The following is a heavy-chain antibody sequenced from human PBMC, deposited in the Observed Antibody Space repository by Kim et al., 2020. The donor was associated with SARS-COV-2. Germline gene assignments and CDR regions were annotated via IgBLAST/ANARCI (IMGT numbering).Heavy chain of an antibody. D-gene: IGHD4-17*01. V-gene: IGHV1-18*01. CDR3: ARDPPQLRRKDLNWFDP. CDR1: GYTFTSYG. J-gene: IGHJ5*02. Sequence: ASVKVSCKASGYTFTSYGISWVRQAPGQGLEWMGWISAYNGNTNYAQKLQGRVTMTTDTSTSTAYMELRSLRSDDTAVYYCARDPPQLRRKDLNWFDPWGQGTLVTVSS. CDR2: ISAYNGNT.